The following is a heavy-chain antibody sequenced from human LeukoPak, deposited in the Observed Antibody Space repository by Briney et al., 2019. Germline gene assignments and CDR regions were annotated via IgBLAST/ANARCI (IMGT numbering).Heavy chain of an antibody. Sequence: PSETLSLTCAVYGGSFSGYYWSWIRQPPGKGPEWIGEINHSGSTNYNPSLKSRVTISVDTSKNQFSLKLSSVTAADTAVYYCARLGYSYGYHFDYWGQGTLVTVSS. V-gene: IGHV4-34*01. J-gene: IGHJ4*02. CDR3: ARLGYSYGYHFDY. CDR2: INHSGST. CDR1: GGSFSGYY. D-gene: IGHD5-18*01.